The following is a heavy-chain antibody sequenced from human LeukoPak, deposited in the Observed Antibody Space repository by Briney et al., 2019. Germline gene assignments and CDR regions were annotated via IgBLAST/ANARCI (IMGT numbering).Heavy chain of an antibody. D-gene: IGHD3-3*01. J-gene: IGHJ3*02. CDR2: IKQDGSEK. CDR3: ARGYYDFWSGYRSDAFDI. V-gene: IGHV3-7*01. Sequence: GGSLRLSCAASGFTFSSYWMSWVRQAPGKGLEWVANIKQDGSEKYYVDSVKGRFTISRDNAKNSLYLQMNSLRAEDTAVYYCARGYYDFWSGYRSDAFDIWGQGTMVTVSS. CDR1: GFTFSSYW.